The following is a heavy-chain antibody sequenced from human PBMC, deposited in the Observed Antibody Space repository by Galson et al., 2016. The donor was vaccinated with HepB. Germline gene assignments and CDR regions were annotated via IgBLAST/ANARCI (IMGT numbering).Heavy chain of an antibody. V-gene: IGHV1-24*01. CDR3: TAGPIVVVQAAIRRRYYYDGKGV. CDR1: GYSLTELS. Sequence: SVKVSCKVSGYSLTELSMHWVRQAPGKGLEWMGGFDPEDGEKIYAQKFQGRVTMTEDTSTDTAYMDLSSLRSEDTAVYYCTAGPIVVVQAAIRRRYYYDGKGVWGQGTTVTVSS. CDR2: FDPEDGEK. D-gene: IGHD2-2*01. J-gene: IGHJ6*02.